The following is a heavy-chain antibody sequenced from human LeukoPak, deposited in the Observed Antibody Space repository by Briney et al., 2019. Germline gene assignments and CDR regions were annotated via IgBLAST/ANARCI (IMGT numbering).Heavy chain of an antibody. CDR3: ARDPGGYCSSTSCYAASGDAFDI. CDR1: GYTFTGCY. J-gene: IGHJ3*02. CDR2: INPNSGGT. V-gene: IGHV1-2*06. Sequence: ASVKVSCKASGYTFTGCYMHWVRQAPGQGLEWMGRINPNSGGTNYAQKFQGRVTMTRDTSISTAYMELSRLRSDDTAVYYCARDPGGYCSSTSCYAASGDAFDIWGQGTMVTVSS. D-gene: IGHD2-2*01.